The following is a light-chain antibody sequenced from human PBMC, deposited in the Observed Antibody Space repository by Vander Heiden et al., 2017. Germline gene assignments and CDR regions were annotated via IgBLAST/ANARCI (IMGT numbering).Light chain of an antibody. CDR1: QSIANNY. CDR2: HTS. CDR3: QQYGSAPPLT. Sequence: ELVLTQSPGTLSLSPGERATLSCRASQSIANNYLAWYQHKPGQAPRLLIYHTSTRATGIPDRFSGSWSGTDFTLTISRLEPEDFALYYCQQYGSAPPLTFGGGTKVEIK. J-gene: IGKJ4*01. V-gene: IGKV3-20*01.